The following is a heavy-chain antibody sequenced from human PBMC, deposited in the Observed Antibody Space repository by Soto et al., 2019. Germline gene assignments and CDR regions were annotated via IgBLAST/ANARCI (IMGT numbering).Heavy chain of an antibody. V-gene: IGHV4-59*01. CDR3: AREDITMVRGVPGGMDV. J-gene: IGHJ6*02. CDR2: IYYSGST. D-gene: IGHD3-10*01. Sequence: PSETLSLTCTVSGGSISSYYWSWIRQPPGKGLEWIGYIYYSGSTNYNPSLKSRVTISVDTPKNQFSLKLSSVTAADTAVYYFAREDITMVRGVPGGMDVWGQGTTVTVSS. CDR1: GGSISSYY.